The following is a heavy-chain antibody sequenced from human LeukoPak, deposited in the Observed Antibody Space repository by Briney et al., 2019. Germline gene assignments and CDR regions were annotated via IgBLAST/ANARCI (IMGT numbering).Heavy chain of an antibody. CDR1: GFPFSSYG. Sequence: GGSLRLSCAASGFPFSSYGMHWVRQAPGKGLEWVAFIRYDGSNKYYADSVKGRFTISRDNSKNTLHLQMNSLRAEDTAVYYCAKGGGATRRYYYMDVWGKGTTVTVSS. D-gene: IGHD1-26*01. J-gene: IGHJ6*03. V-gene: IGHV3-30*02. CDR2: IRYDGSNK. CDR3: AKGGGATRRYYYMDV.